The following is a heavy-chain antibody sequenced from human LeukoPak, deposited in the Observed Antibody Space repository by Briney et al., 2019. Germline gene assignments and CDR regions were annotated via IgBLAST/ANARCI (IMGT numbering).Heavy chain of an antibody. J-gene: IGHJ4*02. CDR2: ISGSGGST. Sequence: GGSLTLSCAVSGFTLSSNYMSWVRQAPGKGLEWVAAISGSGGSTYYADSLKGRFTISRDNSKNTLYLQMNSLRAEDTAVYYCAKVSRGYSYGEFDYWGQGTRVTVSS. V-gene: IGHV3-23*01. CDR1: GFTLSSNY. CDR3: AKVSRGYSYGEFDY. D-gene: IGHD5-18*01.